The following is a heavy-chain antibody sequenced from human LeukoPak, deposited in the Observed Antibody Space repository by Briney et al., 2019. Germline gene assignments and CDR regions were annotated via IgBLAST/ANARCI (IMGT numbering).Heavy chain of an antibody. J-gene: IGHJ3*02. Sequence: GGSLRLSCAASGFTFDDYAMHWVRQAPGKGLQWVSGISWNSGNIGYADSVKGRFTISRDNSKNTLYLQMNSLRAEDTAVYYCARAGRDSLFGAFDIWGQGTMVTVSS. V-gene: IGHV3-9*01. CDR1: GFTFDDYA. D-gene: IGHD2-21*01. CDR3: ARAGRDSLFGAFDI. CDR2: ISWNSGNI.